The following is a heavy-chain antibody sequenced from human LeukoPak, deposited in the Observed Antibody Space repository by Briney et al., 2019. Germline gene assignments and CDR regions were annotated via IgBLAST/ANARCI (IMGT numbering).Heavy chain of an antibody. J-gene: IGHJ6*02. Sequence: TGGSLRLSCAASGFALSSHWMTWVRQVPGRGPEWVANVNRDGSETYYLDSVKGRFTISKDNAKNSLYLQMKSLRAEDTALYHCARNNGMDVWGQGTTVIVSS. V-gene: IGHV3-7*03. CDR2: VNRDGSET. CDR3: ARNNGMDV. CDR1: GFALSSHW.